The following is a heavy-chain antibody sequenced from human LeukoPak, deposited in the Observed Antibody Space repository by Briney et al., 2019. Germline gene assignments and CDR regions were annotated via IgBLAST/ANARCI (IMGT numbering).Heavy chain of an antibody. D-gene: IGHD4-17*01. CDR1: GFTFSSYA. J-gene: IGHJ6*02. CDR2: ISYDGSNK. Sequence: PGRSLRLSCAASGFTFSSYAMHWVRQAPGKGLEWVAVISYDGSNKYYADSVKGRFTISRDNSKNTLYLQMNSLKTEDTAVYYCARGPTVTFNYHYGMDVWGQGTTVTVSS. V-gene: IGHV3-30-3*01. CDR3: ARGPTVTFNYHYGMDV.